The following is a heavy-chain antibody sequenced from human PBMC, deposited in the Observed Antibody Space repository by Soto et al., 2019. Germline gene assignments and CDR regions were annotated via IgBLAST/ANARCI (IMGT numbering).Heavy chain of an antibody. CDR3: ARVGDYDAEYFQH. D-gene: IGHD4-17*01. V-gene: IGHV1-46*01. CDR2: INPSGGST. Sequence: ASVKVSCKASGYTFTSYYMHWVRQAPGQGLEWMGIINPSGGSTSYAQKFQGRVTITADESTSTAYMELSSLRSEDTAVYYCARVGDYDAEYFQHWGQGTLVTVSS. J-gene: IGHJ1*01. CDR1: GYTFTSYY.